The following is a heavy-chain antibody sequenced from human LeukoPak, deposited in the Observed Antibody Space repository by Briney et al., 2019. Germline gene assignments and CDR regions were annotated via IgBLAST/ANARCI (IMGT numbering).Heavy chain of an antibody. J-gene: IGHJ3*02. CDR3: ARREHFGWVDAFDI. D-gene: IGHD6-19*01. CDR1: GGSISSGGYY. V-gene: IGHV4-30-2*01. Sequence: SQTLSLTCPVSGGSISSGGYYWSWIRQPPGKGLEWIGYIYHSGSTYYNPSLKSRVTISVDRSKNQFSLKLSSVTAADTAVYYCARREHFGWVDAFDIWGQGTMVTVSS. CDR2: IYHSGST.